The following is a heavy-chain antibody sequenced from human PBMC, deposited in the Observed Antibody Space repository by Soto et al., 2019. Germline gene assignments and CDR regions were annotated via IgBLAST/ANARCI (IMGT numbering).Heavy chain of an antibody. CDR2: IIPIFGTA. D-gene: IGHD2-15*01. J-gene: IGHJ5*02. CDR3: ARGVGSGGSVDWFDP. CDR1: GGTFSSYA. Sequence: SVKVSCKASGGTFSSYAISWVRQAPGQGLEWMGGIIPIFGTANYAQKFQGRVTIAADKSTSTAYMELSSLRSEDTAAYYCARGVGSGGSVDWFDPWGQGTLVTVSS. V-gene: IGHV1-69*06.